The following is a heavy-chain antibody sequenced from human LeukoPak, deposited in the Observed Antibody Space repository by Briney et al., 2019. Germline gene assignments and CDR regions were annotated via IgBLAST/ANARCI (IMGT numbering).Heavy chain of an antibody. V-gene: IGHV3-23*01. J-gene: IGHJ4*02. CDR1: GFTFSSYA. CDR2: ISGSGGST. Sequence: GGSLRLSCAASGFTFSSYAMSWVRQAPGKGLEWVSAISGSGGSTYYADSVKGRFTISRDNSKNTLYLQMNSLRAEDTAVYYCAKGGGWLRSWPERLLDYWGQGTLVTVSS. D-gene: IGHD5-12*01. CDR3: AKGGGWLRSWPERLLDY.